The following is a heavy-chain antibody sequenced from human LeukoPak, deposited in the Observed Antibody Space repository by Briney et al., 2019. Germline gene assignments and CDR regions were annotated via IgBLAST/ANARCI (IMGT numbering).Heavy chain of an antibody. V-gene: IGHV4-31*03. J-gene: IGHJ3*02. Sequence: SGTLSLTCTVSGGSISSGGYYWSWIRQHPGKGLEWIGYMYYSGSTYFNPSLKSRVTISVDTSKNQFSLRLNSVTAADTAVYYCARGAPKEIRLWLRLRGVAFDIWGQGTMVTVSS. D-gene: IGHD5-18*01. CDR1: GGSISSGGYY. CDR2: MYYSGST. CDR3: ARGAPKEIRLWLRLRGVAFDI.